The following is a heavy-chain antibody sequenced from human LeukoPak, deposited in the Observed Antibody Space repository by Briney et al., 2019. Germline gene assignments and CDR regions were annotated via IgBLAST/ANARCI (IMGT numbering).Heavy chain of an antibody. V-gene: IGHV3-48*01. CDR3: ARSVIVADTTRGFDY. CDR2: ISSSSSTI. CDR1: GFTFSTYS. D-gene: IGHD2/OR15-2a*01. J-gene: IGHJ4*02. Sequence: GGSLRLSCAASGFTFSTYSMNWVRQAPGKGLEWLSYISSSSSTIYYEDSMKGRFTISRDNAKNSLYPQMNSLRAEDTAVYYCARSVIVADTTRGFDYWGQGIMVTVSS.